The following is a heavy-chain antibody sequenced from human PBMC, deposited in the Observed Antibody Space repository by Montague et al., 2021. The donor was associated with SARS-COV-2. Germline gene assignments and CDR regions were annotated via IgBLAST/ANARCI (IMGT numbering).Heavy chain of an antibody. V-gene: IGHV6-1*01. CDR2: SYYRSKWYN. CDR3: ARGGWGAPGTGRLFDY. J-gene: IGHJ4*02. CDR1: GDSVGGDDAT. Sequence: CAISGDSVGGDDATWSWDEQTPESELAGLGRSYYRSKWYNDYAVSVKSRITINPDTSKNQFSLQLNSVTPEDTAVYYCARGGWGAPGTGRLFDYWGQGTLVTVSS. D-gene: IGHD3-10*01.